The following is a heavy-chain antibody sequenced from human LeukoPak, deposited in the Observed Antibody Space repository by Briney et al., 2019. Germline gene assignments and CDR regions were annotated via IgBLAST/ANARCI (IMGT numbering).Heavy chain of an antibody. Sequence: GGSLRLSCAASGFTFSSYSMNWVRQAPGKGLEWVSSISSSSSYIYYADSVKGRFTISRDNAKNSLYLQMNSLRAEDTAVYYCARDLGIYDILTGYYDKYYFDYWGQGTLVTVSP. CDR1: GFTFSSYS. D-gene: IGHD3-9*01. CDR3: ARDLGIYDILTGYYDKYYFDY. CDR2: ISSSSSYI. V-gene: IGHV3-21*01. J-gene: IGHJ4*02.